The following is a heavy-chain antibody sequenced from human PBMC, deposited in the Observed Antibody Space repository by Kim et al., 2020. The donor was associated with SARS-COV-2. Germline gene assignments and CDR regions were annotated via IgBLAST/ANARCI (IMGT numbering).Heavy chain of an antibody. CDR2: ISYDGSNK. V-gene: IGHV3-30*18. D-gene: IGHD6-13*01. CDR3: AKETTAYSSSWYLAGFDY. J-gene: IGHJ4*02. Sequence: GGSLRLSCVASGFIFSNYGMHWVRQAPDKGLEWVAVISYDGSNKYYAESVQGRFTISRDNSKNTLYLQMNSVRPEDTAVYYCAKETTAYSSSWYLAGFDYWGQGTLVTASS. CDR1: GFIFSNYG.